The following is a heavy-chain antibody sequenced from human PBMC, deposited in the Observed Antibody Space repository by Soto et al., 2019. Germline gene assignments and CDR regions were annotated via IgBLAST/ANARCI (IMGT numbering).Heavy chain of an antibody. D-gene: IGHD4-17*01. Sequence: QVQLVESGGGVVQPGRSLRLSCAASRFTFSTYAMHWVRQAPGKGLEWVAVISYDGSNKYYADSVKGRFTISRDNSKIPLSRQMTSLRAEDTAVYYCARGRYGGRHCFDYWGQGTLVTVSS. J-gene: IGHJ4*02. CDR2: ISYDGSNK. CDR1: RFTFSTYA. V-gene: IGHV3-30*04. CDR3: ARGRYGGRHCFDY.